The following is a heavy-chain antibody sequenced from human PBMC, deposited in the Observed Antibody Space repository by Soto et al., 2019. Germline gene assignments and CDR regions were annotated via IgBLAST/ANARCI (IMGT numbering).Heavy chain of an antibody. D-gene: IGHD6-19*01. V-gene: IGHV3-7*05. CDR3: AREESSGWYDYWFDP. CDR1: GFTFSSYW. CDR2: IKQDGSEK. J-gene: IGHJ5*02. Sequence: GSLRLSCAASGFTFSSYWMSWVRQAPGKGLEWVANIKQDGSEKYYVDSVKGRFTISRDNAKNSLYLQMNSLRAEDTAVYYCAREESSGWYDYWFDPWGQGTLVTVSS.